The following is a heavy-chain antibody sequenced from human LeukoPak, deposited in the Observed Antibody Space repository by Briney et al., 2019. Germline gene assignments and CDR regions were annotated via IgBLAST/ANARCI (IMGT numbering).Heavy chain of an antibody. CDR2: ISAYNGNT. V-gene: IGHV1-18*01. J-gene: IGHJ5*02. D-gene: IGHD3-3*01. Sequence: EASVKVSCKASGYTFTSYGISWVRQAPGQGLEWVGWISAYNGNTNYAQKLQGRVTMTTDTSTSTAYMELRSLRSDDTAVYYCARDLEQEAIFGVVIIPYNWFDPWGQGTLVTVSS. CDR1: GYTFTSYG. CDR3: ARDLEQEAIFGVVIIPYNWFDP.